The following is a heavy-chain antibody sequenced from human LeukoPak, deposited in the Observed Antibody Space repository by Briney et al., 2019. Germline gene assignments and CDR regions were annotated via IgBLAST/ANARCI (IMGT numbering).Heavy chain of an antibody. CDR2: ISACNSNK. Sequence: GASVKVSCKASGYTFTSYGISWVRQAPGQGLEWVAWISACNSNKNSAEKFQGRVTMTIDTSTSTAYMELRSLKSDDTAVYYCVRHIKPAGPWDGMDVWGQGTTVIVSS. D-gene: IGHD1-26*01. V-gene: IGHV1-18*04. CDR1: GYTFTSYG. J-gene: IGHJ6*02. CDR3: VRHIKPAGPWDGMDV.